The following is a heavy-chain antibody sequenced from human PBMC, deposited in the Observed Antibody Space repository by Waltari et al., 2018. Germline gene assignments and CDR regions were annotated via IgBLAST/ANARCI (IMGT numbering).Heavy chain of an antibody. CDR2: MNPKNGNT. J-gene: IGHJ4*02. CDR1: GYTFPNYV. CDR3: ARGLDSNSWYGAHF. Sequence: QVLLVQSGAELKTPGASVKVSCKASGYTFPNYVLNWLRQATGQGLAWLGWMNPKNGNTRYAQKCQGRVTLTRDNSINTAYMELTSLTSDDTGVYYCARGLDSNSWYGAHFWGQGTLVTVAS. D-gene: IGHD6-13*01. V-gene: IGHV1-8*01.